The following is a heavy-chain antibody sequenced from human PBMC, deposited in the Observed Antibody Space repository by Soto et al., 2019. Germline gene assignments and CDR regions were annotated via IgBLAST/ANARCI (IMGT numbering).Heavy chain of an antibody. J-gene: IGHJ5*02. CDR1: GGSFSGYY. D-gene: IGHD2-15*01. V-gene: IGHV4-34*01. CDR2: ITHSGST. Sequence: SETLSLSCAVYGGSFSGYYWSWIRQPTGKGLEWIWEITHSGSTNYHPSLQSRVTISVDTSKNQFSRHLRSLTASYTAVYYCARGYLVAVAATGWFAPWGQGTLVTVSS. CDR3: ARGYLVAVAATGWFAP.